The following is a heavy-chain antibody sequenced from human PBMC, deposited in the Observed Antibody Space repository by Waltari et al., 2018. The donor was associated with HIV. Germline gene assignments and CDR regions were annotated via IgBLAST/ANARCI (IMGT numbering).Heavy chain of an antibody. J-gene: IGHJ4*02. V-gene: IGHV4-39*01. CDR2: IYYSGST. CDR3: ARFHYYGSGSYYYYFDY. Sequence: QLQLQESGPGLVKPSETLSLTSTVSGGPIRSSSYYWGWIRQPPGKGLEWIGNIYYSGSTYYNPSLKSRVTISVDTSKNQFSLKLSSVTAADTAVYYCARFHYYGSGSYYYYFDYWGQGTLVTVSS. D-gene: IGHD3-10*01. CDR1: GGPIRSSSYY.